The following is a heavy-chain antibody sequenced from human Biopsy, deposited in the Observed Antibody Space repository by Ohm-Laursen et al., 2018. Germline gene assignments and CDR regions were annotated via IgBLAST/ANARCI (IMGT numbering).Heavy chain of an antibody. V-gene: IGHV3-21*01. D-gene: IGHD3-10*01. J-gene: IGHJ6*02. CDR1: GFTLSSYS. Sequence: SLRPSCAAPGFTLSSYSMNWVRQTPGKGLEWVSTISSSSDNIYYVDSVKGRFTISRDNAKNSLYLQMNSLRAEDTAVYYCARSRGSSGIATIYYYGMDVWGQGTTVTVSS. CDR2: ISSSSDNI. CDR3: ARSRGSSGIATIYYYGMDV.